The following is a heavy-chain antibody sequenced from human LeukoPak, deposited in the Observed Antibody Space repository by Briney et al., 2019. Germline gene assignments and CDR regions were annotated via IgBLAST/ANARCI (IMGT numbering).Heavy chain of an antibody. CDR1: GDSVSSNTAA. CDR2: TYYRSKWYN. Sequence: SQTLSLTCAISGDSVSSNTAAWNWIRQSPSRGLEWLGRTYYRSKWYNHYAVSVKSRVTINPDTSKNQFSLQLNSVTPEDTAVYYCARGNTHSNYYYYYYMDVWGKGTTVTVSS. J-gene: IGHJ6*03. V-gene: IGHV6-1*01. D-gene: IGHD4-11*01. CDR3: ARGNTHSNYYYYYYMDV.